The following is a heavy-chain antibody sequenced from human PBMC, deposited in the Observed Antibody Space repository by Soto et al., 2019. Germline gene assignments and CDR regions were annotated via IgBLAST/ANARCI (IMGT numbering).Heavy chain of an antibody. CDR2: ISGSFGST. Sequence: GGSLRLSCAASGFTFSSCAMSWVRQAPVNGLEFVAAISGSFGSTFYADPVKGRFIISRYNSKTTMYLQMNSLGAEDTAVYYFARVPDRWGQGTLVTVSS. D-gene: IGHD2-2*01. J-gene: IGHJ5*02. CDR3: ARVPDR. CDR1: GFTFSSCA. V-gene: IGHV3-23*01.